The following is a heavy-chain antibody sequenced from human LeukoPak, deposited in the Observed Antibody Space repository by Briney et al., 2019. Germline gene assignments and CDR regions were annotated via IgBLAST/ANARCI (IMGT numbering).Heavy chain of an antibody. CDR1: GGSISSGSYY. CDR3: ARGLGVTIFGVVIGNFQH. Sequence: SQTLSLTCAVSGGSISSGSYYWSWHRQPAGPGLEWLGRIYTSGSTNYNPSIKSRVTISVDTSKNQVSLKLSSLTAADTAVYYCARGLGVTIFGVVIGNFQHWGQGTLVTVSS. CDR2: IYTSGST. D-gene: IGHD3-3*01. J-gene: IGHJ1*01. V-gene: IGHV4-61*02.